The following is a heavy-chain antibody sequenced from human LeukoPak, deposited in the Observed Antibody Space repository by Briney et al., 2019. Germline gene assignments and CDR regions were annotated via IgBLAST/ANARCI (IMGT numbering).Heavy chain of an antibody. D-gene: IGHD1-26*01. V-gene: IGHV3-30*19. CDR2: ISYDGSKR. CDR3: ARDLVSGSYGGWFDP. CDR1: GFTFSSYG. J-gene: IGHJ5*02. Sequence: GGSLRLSCAASGFTFSSYGMHWVRQAPGKGLEWVAVISYDGSKRYYQDSVKGRFTISRDNSKNTLYLQVSSLRPEDTAVYYCARDLVSGSYGGWFDPRGQGTLVTVSS.